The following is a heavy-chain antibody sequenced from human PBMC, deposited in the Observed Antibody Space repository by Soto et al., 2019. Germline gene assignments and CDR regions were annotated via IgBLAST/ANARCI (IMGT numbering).Heavy chain of an antibody. V-gene: IGHV1-18*01. CDR3: ARNSPPMDY. CDR2: ISAYNGNT. CDR1: GYTFSNYG. Sequence: QVQLVQSGAEVKKPGASVKVSCKASGYTFSNYGISWVRQAPGQGLEWMGWISAYNGNTKYAQKLQGRVTMTTDTATSTAHIELRSPTSDATPVYYSARNSPPMDYCGQGALVTGSS. J-gene: IGHJ4*02.